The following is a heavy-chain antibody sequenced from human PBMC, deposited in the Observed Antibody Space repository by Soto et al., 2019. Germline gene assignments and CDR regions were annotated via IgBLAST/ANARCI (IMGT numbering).Heavy chain of an antibody. Sequence: SETLSLTCAVYGGSFGGYYWSWIRQPPGKGLEWIGEINHSGSTNYNPSLKSRVTISVDTSKNQFSLKLSSVTAADTAVYYCARGEDIVVVDIWGQGTMVTVSS. CDR3: ARGEDIVVVDI. J-gene: IGHJ3*02. CDR1: GGSFGGYY. V-gene: IGHV4-34*01. CDR2: INHSGST. D-gene: IGHD2-2*01.